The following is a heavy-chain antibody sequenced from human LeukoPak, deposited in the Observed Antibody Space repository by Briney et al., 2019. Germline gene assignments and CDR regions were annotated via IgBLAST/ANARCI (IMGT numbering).Heavy chain of an antibody. J-gene: IGHJ3*02. CDR1: GFSFSSYS. CDR3: ARDPSRGDFWSGYERGWHAFDI. Sequence: PGGSLRLSCAATGFSFSSYSLNWVRQAPGQGLEWVSYITSSSSTIYYADSVKGRFTISRDNAKNSLYLQMNSLRAEDTAVYYCARDPSRGDFWSGYERGWHAFDIWGQGTMVTVSS. CDR2: ITSSSSTI. V-gene: IGHV3-48*01. D-gene: IGHD3-3*01.